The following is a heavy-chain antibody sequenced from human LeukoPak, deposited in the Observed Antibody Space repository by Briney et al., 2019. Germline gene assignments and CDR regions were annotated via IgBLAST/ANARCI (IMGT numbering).Heavy chain of an antibody. D-gene: IGHD5-18*01. Sequence: SETLSLTCAVYGGSFSGYYWSWIRQPPGKGLEWIGEINHSGSTNYNLSLKSRVTISVDTSKNQFSLKLSSVTAADTAVYYCARGRVHTAMVRGDFQHWGQGTLVTVSS. CDR3: ARGRVHTAMVRGDFQH. V-gene: IGHV4-34*01. CDR1: GGSFSGYY. CDR2: INHSGST. J-gene: IGHJ1*01.